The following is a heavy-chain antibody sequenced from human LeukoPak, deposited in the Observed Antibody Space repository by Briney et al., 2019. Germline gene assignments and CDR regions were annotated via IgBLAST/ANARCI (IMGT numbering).Heavy chain of an antibody. CDR1: EFTFSSYW. J-gene: IGHJ3*02. D-gene: IGHD3-3*01. CDR3: ARGFTIFGVVNDAFDI. CDR2: INSDGSST. Sequence: GGSLRLSCAASEFTFSSYWMHWVRQAPGKGLVWVSRINSDGSSTSYADSVKGRFTISRGNAKNTLYLQMNSLRAEDTAVYYCARGFTIFGVVNDAFDIWGQGTMVTVSS. V-gene: IGHV3-74*01.